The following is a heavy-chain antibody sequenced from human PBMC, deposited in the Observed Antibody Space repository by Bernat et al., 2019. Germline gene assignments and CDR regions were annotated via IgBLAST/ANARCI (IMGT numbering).Heavy chain of an antibody. J-gene: IGHJ3*02. Sequence: QVQLQESGPGLVKPSETLSLTCTVSGGSISNYYWSWIRQPPGKGLEWIGYIYNSGSTNYNPSLKSRVTISVDTSKNQFSLRLSSVTAADTAMYYCTRMYYYDSSGYFDQGFAFDIWGQGTMVTVSS. CDR2: IYNSGST. V-gene: IGHV4-59*01. CDR3: TRMYYYDSSGYFDQGFAFDI. CDR1: GGSISNYY. D-gene: IGHD3-22*01.